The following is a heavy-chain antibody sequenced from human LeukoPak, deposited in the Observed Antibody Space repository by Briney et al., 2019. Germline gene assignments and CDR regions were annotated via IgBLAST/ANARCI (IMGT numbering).Heavy chain of an antibody. D-gene: IGHD1-1*01. Sequence: GGSLRLSCAASGFTFSSYEMNWVRQAPGKGLEWLSYISGNGGVIQYADSVKGRFTISRDNAKNLLYLQMDSLRVEDTAIYYCARDPRTVRIWGQGTLVTVSS. J-gene: IGHJ4*02. CDR1: GFTFSSYE. CDR2: ISGNGGVI. CDR3: ARDPRTVRI. V-gene: IGHV3-48*03.